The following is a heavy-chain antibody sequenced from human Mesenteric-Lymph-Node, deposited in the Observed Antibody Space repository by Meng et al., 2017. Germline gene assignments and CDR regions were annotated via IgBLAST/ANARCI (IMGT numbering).Heavy chain of an antibody. CDR2: ISSSSSYI. J-gene: IGHJ4*02. Sequence: GRLVESGGGLVKPWGSLRLSWAASGFTFSSYSMNWVRQAPGKGLEWVSSISSSSSYIYYADPVKGRFTISRDNAKHSLYLQMNSLRAEDTAVYYCARDKALWWNFDYWGQGTLVTVSS. V-gene: IGHV3-21*01. CDR1: GFTFSSYS. D-gene: IGHD2-21*01. CDR3: ARDKALWWNFDY.